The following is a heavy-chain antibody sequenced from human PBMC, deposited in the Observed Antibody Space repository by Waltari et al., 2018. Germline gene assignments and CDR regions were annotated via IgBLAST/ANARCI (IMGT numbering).Heavy chain of an antibody. V-gene: IGHV1-3*01. D-gene: IGHD3-22*01. CDR1: GYTFTSYA. J-gene: IGHJ3*02. CDR3: ARGYSSGYHDAFDI. CDR2: INAGNGNT. Sequence: CKASGYTFTSYAMHWVRQAPGQRLEWMGWINAGNGNTKYSQKFQGRVTITRDTSASTAYMELSSLRSEDTAVYYCARGYSSGYHDAFDIWGQGTMVTVSS.